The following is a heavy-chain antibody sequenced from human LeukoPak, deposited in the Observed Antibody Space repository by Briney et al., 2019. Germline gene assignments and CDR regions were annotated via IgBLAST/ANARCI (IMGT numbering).Heavy chain of an antibody. V-gene: IGHV3-53*01. CDR3: ARVGDHFHWFLDL. Sequence: PGGSLTLSCAASGFSVSTNYMNWVRQAPGKGLEWVSILYSGSDTYYSDSVKGRFTISRDDSRNTLFLHMSSLKAVDTAIYYCARVGDHFHWFLDLWGRGTLVGVSS. CDR2: LYSGSDT. J-gene: IGHJ2*01. CDR1: GFSVSTNY. D-gene: IGHD2-21*01.